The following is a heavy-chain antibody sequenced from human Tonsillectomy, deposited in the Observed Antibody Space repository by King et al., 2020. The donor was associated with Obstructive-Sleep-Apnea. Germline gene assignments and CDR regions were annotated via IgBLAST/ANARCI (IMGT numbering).Heavy chain of an antibody. J-gene: IGHJ6*02. CDR1: GFTFRSYW. D-gene: IGHD3-9*01. CDR3: ARGGYDILTGSGDYYYGLDV. V-gene: IGHV3-74*01. Sequence: VQLVESGGGLVQPGRSLRLSCAASGFTFRSYWMHWVRQAPGKGLVWVSRINSDGSSTSYAASVKGRLTISRDNAKNTLYLRMNSLRPEDTAVYYCARGGYDILTGSGDYYYGLDVWGQGTTVTVSS. CDR2: INSDGSST.